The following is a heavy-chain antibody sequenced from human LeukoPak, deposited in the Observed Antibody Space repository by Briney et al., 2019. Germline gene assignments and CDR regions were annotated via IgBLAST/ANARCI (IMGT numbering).Heavy chain of an antibody. D-gene: IGHD1-14*01. CDR2: IKSETDGGTT. Sequence: PGGSLRLSCAASGFTFSNAWMSWVRQAPGKGLEWVGRIKSETDGGTTDYAAPVKGRFTISRDDSKNTLYLQMNSLKTEDTAVYYCTTDRTVLRKDVRYYYMDVWGKGTTVTVSS. CDR3: TTDRTVLRKDVRYYYMDV. CDR1: GFTFSNAW. J-gene: IGHJ6*03. V-gene: IGHV3-15*01.